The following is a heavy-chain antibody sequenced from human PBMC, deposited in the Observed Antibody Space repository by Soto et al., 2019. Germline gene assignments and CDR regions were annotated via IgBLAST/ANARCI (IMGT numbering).Heavy chain of an antibody. V-gene: IGHV4-34*01. CDR1: GDSISSYY. CDR2: INHSGST. D-gene: IGHD1-1*01. Sequence: PSETLSLTCTVSGDSISSYYWSWIRQPPGKGLEWIGEINHSGSTNYNPSLKSRVTISVDTSKNQFSLKLSSVTAADTAVYYCARVLGWATTYSWFDPWGQGTLVTVSS. J-gene: IGHJ5*02. CDR3: ARVLGWATTYSWFDP.